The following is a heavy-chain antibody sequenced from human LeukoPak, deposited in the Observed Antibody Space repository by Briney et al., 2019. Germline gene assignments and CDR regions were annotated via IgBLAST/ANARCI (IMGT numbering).Heavy chain of an antibody. CDR2: IKQDGSEK. Sequence: GGSLRLSCAASGFTFSSNWMSWVRKAPAKGQGWVANIKQDGSEKYYLDSVKGRFTISRDNATKSQYLQMNSLRAEETAVYYCARGSIRYSSGWYLGYWGQGTLVTVSS. V-gene: IGHV3-7*01. CDR1: GFTFSSNW. CDR3: ARGSIRYSSGWYLGY. J-gene: IGHJ4*02. D-gene: IGHD6-19*01.